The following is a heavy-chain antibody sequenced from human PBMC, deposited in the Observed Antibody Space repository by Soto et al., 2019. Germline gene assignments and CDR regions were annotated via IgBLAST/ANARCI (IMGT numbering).Heavy chain of an antibody. D-gene: IGHD1-1*01. J-gene: IGHJ4*02. Sequence: SETLSLTCTVSGGSISSSSYYWGWIPQPPGKGLEWIGSIYYSGSTYYNPSLTSRLTISRDNAKNSLSVQVNSLRAEDTAVYYCARGTNAAPGLDYWGQGILVTVSS. V-gene: IGHV4-39*01. CDR1: GGSISSSSYY. CDR2: IYYSGST. CDR3: ARGTNAAPGLDY.